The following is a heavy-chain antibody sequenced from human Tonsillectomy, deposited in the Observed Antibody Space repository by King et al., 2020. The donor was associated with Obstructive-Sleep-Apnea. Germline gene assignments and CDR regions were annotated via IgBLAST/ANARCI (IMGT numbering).Heavy chain of an antibody. D-gene: IGHD3-9*01. V-gene: IGHV3-49*03. Sequence: VQLVESGGGVVQPGRSLRLSCTASGCTFGDYAVSWFRQAPGKVLEGVGFIRSKAYGGTTEYAASVKGRFTISRDDSKSIAYLQMNSLKTEDTAVFYCSRGVLVIAYYFDYWGQGTLVTVSS. CDR2: IRSKAYGGTT. CDR1: GCTFGDYA. J-gene: IGHJ4*02. CDR3: SRGVLVIAYYFDY.